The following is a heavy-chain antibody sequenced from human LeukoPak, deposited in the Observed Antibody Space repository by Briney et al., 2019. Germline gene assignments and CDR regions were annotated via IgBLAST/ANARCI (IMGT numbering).Heavy chain of an antibody. Sequence: PSETLSLTCTVSGGSISSYYWSWIRQPPGKGLEWIGYIYYSGSTNYNPSLKSRVTISVDTSKNQFSLKLSSVTAADTAVYYCASTMVITFFQHWGQGTLVTVSS. CDR3: ASTMVITFFQH. CDR2: IYYSGST. CDR1: GGSISSYY. J-gene: IGHJ1*01. D-gene: IGHD3-22*01. V-gene: IGHV4-59*12.